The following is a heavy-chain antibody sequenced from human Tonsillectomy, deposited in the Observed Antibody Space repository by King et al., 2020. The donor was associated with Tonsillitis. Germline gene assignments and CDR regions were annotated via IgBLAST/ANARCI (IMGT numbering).Heavy chain of an antibody. CDR2: IKQDGSEK. J-gene: IGHJ4*02. CDR1: GFTFSSYW. CDR3: ANGGGPSGY. D-gene: IGHD4-23*01. Sequence: VQLVESGGGLVQPGGSLRLSCEASGFTFSSYWMSWVRQAPGKGLEWVANIKQDGSEKYYVDSVKGRFTISRENAKNSLYLQMNSLRFEDTAVYYCANGGGPSGYWGQGTLVTVSS. V-gene: IGHV3-7*03.